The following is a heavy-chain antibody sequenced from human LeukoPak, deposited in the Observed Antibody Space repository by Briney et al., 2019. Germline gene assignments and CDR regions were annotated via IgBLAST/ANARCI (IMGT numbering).Heavy chain of an antibody. CDR3: AKKVPANWGSYFDY. V-gene: IGHV3-23*01. J-gene: IGHJ4*02. Sequence: PGGSLRLSCAASGFTFSSYAMSWVRQAPGKGLEWVSAISGSGDSTYSTDSVKGRFTISRDNSKNTLYLQMNSLRAEDTAVYCCAKKVPANWGSYFDYWGQGTLVTVSS. CDR2: ISGSGDST. D-gene: IGHD7-27*01. CDR1: GFTFSSYA.